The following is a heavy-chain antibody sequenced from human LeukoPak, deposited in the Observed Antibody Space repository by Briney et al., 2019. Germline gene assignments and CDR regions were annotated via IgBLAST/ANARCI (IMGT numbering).Heavy chain of an antibody. Sequence: PGGSLRLSCAASGFAFSTYPVHWVRQAPGKGLEWVAVISYDGSNKYYADSVKGRFTISRDNSKNTLYLQMNSLRAEDTAIYYCTRVGYIDEGIDYWGQGTLVTVSS. V-gene: IGHV3-30*04. CDR3: TRVGYIDEGIDY. D-gene: IGHD5-24*01. CDR2: ISYDGSNK. J-gene: IGHJ4*02. CDR1: GFAFSTYP.